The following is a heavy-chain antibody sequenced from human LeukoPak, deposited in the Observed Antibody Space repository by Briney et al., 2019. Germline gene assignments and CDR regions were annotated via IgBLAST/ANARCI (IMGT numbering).Heavy chain of an antibody. J-gene: IGHJ5*02. Sequence: GASVKVSCKVSGYTLTELSMHWVRQAPGKGLEWMGGFDPEDGETLYAQKFQGRVTMTEDTSTDTAYMELSSLRSEDTAVYYCATFYDSSGYYYNWFDPWGQGTLVTVSP. V-gene: IGHV1-24*01. CDR1: GYTLTELS. D-gene: IGHD3-22*01. CDR3: ATFYDSSGYYYNWFDP. CDR2: FDPEDGET.